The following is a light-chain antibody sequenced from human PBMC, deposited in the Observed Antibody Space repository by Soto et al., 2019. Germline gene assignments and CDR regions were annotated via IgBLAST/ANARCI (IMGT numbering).Light chain of an antibody. J-gene: IGKJ5*01. Sequence: IGVSNSVGTLSLSPGERAALFCRASQRVSSSYLAWYQQKPGQAPRLLIYGASSRATGIPDRFSGSGSGTDFTLTISSLQPEDAATYYCQKYNSAPLPFGQGRLPAVK. CDR3: QKYNSAPLP. CDR2: GAS. CDR1: QRVSSSY. V-gene: IGKV3-20*01.